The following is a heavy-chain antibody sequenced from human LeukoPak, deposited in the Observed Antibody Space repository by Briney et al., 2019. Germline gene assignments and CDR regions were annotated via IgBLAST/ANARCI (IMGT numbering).Heavy chain of an antibody. CDR1: GFTFSSYD. D-gene: IGHD5-12*01. V-gene: IGHV3-13*03. CDR3: ARDEVATISLDY. CDR2: IGTAGDT. J-gene: IGHJ4*02. Sequence: GGSLRLSCAACGFTFSSYDMHWVRQATGKGLEWVSAIGTAGDTYYPGSVKGQFTISRENAKNSLYLQMNSLRAEDTAVYYCARDEVATISLDYWGQGTLVTVSS.